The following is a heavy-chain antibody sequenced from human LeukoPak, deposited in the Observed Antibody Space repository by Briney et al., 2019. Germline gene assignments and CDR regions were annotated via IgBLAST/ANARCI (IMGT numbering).Heavy chain of an antibody. CDR2: ISGSYST. D-gene: IGHD3-10*01. Sequence: PGGSLRLSCAASGFTFSSYAMSWVRQAPGKGLEWVSAISGSYSTYYADSVKGRFTISRDNSKNTLYLQMNSLRAEDTALYYCAKDSPYAYYGSGSYWVYWGQGTLVTVSS. CDR1: GFTFSSYA. V-gene: IGHV3-23*01. J-gene: IGHJ4*02. CDR3: AKDSPYAYYGSGSYWVY.